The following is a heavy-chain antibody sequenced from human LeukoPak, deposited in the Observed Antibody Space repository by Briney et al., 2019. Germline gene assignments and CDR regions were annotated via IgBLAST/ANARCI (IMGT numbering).Heavy chain of an antibody. D-gene: IGHD6-13*01. V-gene: IGHV3-11*04. CDR1: GFTFSDYD. CDR3: TRPTSSWYEASH. CDR2: ISSSGTTI. J-gene: IGHJ4*02. Sequence: GGSLRLSCAASGFTFSDYDISWIRQAPGKGLEWVSHISSSGTTIYYADSVKGRFTISRDNAKNSLYLQMNSLRAEDTAVFYCTRPTSSWYEASHWGQGTLVTVSS.